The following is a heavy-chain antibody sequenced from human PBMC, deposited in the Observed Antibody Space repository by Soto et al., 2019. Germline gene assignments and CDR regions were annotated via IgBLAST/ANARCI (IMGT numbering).Heavy chain of an antibody. V-gene: IGHV1-69*06. CDR3: ARGKEWEQPSNHYYFDY. J-gene: IGHJ4*02. CDR2: IIPILGTI. Sequence: QVQLVQSGAEVKTPGSSVRVSCKTAGRTFLISAIAWVRQAPGQGLEWMGGIIPILGTIHIAQNFQGRVNVTADRSTSTAYMDLSSLTSEDTATYCCARGKEWEQPSNHYYFDYWGQGSQVIVSS. D-gene: IGHD1-26*01. CDR1: GRTFLISA.